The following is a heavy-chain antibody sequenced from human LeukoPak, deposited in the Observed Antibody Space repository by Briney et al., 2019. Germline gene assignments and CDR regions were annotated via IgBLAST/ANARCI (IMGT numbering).Heavy chain of an antibody. J-gene: IGHJ4*02. CDR1: GGSINSGGYY. CDR2: IYYSGST. CDR3: ARGGTRSSSSFPLDY. Sequence: SETLSLTCTVSGGSINSGGYYWSWLRQHPGKGLEWIGYIYYSGSTYYNPSLKSRVTISVDTSKNQFSLKLRSVTAADTAVYYCARGGTRSSSSFPLDYWGQGTLVTVSS. V-gene: IGHV4-31*03. D-gene: IGHD6-6*01.